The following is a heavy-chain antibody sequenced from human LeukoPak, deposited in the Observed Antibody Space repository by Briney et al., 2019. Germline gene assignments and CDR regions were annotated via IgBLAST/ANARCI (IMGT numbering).Heavy chain of an antibody. V-gene: IGHV3-48*04. D-gene: IGHD5-24*01. Sequence: PGGSLRLSCAASGFTFSSYSMNWVRQAPGKGLEWASYISSSGSTIYYADSVKGRFTISRDNAKNSLYLQMNSLRAEDTAVYYCASGLVWRDGYNFVPHHGDYWGQGTLVTVSS. CDR1: GFTFSSYS. CDR2: ISSSGSTI. CDR3: ASGLVWRDGYNFVPHHGDY. J-gene: IGHJ4*02.